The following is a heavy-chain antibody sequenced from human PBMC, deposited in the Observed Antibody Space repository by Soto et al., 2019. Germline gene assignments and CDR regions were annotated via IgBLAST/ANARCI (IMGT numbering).Heavy chain of an antibody. Sequence: SETLSLTCTVSGGSINSTNNYWGWIRQPPGKGLEWIGNFFYGGNTYYNPSLKSRVSISVDSSNNQFSLTLSSVNAADTAVYYCGRTRAASADSAMDVWGQGTTVTVSS. CDR1: GGSINSTNNY. V-gene: IGHV4-39*01. J-gene: IGHJ6*02. CDR2: FFYGGNT. D-gene: IGHD6-13*01. CDR3: GRTRAASADSAMDV.